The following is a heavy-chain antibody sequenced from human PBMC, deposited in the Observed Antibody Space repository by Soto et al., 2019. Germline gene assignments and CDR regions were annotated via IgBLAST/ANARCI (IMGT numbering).Heavy chain of an antibody. CDR2: ISYDGSRK. V-gene: IGHV3-30*18. CDR3: AKWANDSRLEY. D-gene: IGHD1-1*01. J-gene: IGHJ4*02. CDR1: GYTFSNYG. Sequence: QVQLVESGGGVVQPGRSLRLSCAVSGYTFSNYGMHWVRQAPGKGLEWVAAISYDGSRKYYGDSVKGRFTISRDNSKNTLFPQMNNLSVEDTARYYCAKWANDSRLEYWGQGTLFTVPS.